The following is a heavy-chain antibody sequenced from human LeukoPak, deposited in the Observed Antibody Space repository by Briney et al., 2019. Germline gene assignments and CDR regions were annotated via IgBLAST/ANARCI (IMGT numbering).Heavy chain of an antibody. V-gene: IGHV3-23*01. D-gene: IGHD3-10*01. CDR3: ASRGHVGSGTYSPYDY. CDR2: ISGSGSRT. Sequence: PGGSLRLSCAASGFTFSSYAMTWVRQAPGKGLEWVSVISGSGSRTYYADSVKGRFTISRDNSRNTIYLQMTSLRAEGTAVYYCASRGHVGSGTYSPYDYWGQGTLVSVSS. J-gene: IGHJ4*02. CDR1: GFTFSSYA.